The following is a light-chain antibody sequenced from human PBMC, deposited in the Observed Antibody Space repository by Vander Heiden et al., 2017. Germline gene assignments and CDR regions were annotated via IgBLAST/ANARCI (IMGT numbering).Light chain of an antibody. CDR2: SHN. J-gene: IGLJ1*01. CDR3: AAWDDGLNGHV. CDR1: TSNIGGNP. V-gene: IGLV1-44*01. Sequence: QSVLTQPPSASGTPGQRVTISCSGSTSNIGGNPVNWYQQLPGTAPKLLIYSHNQRPSGVPDRFSGSKSGASASLAISGLQSEDEADYYCAAWDDGLNGHVFGTGTKVTVL.